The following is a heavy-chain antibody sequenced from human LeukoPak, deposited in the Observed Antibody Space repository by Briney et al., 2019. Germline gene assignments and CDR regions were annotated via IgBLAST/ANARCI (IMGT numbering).Heavy chain of an antibody. CDR1: GFTFSSYS. D-gene: IGHD3-22*01. Sequence: GGSLRLSCAASGFTFSSYSMNWVRQGPGKGLEWVSYISSSSSTKYYADSVKGRFTISRDNAKNSLYLQMSSLRAEDTAVYYCAREDTSSGYYDYWGQGTLVTVSS. CDR2: ISSSSSTK. CDR3: AREDTSSGYYDY. J-gene: IGHJ4*02. V-gene: IGHV3-48*01.